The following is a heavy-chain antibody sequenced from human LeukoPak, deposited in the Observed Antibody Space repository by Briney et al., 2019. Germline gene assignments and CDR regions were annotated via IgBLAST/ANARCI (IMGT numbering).Heavy chain of an antibody. Sequence: GGSLRLSCAASGFSLSRYWMSWVRQAPGKGLEWVANIGKDGSGNHYVDSVEGRFTISRDNAKNSLYLQMNSLRADDTAVYYCARDLDCYATDQWGQGTLVTVSS. CDR3: ARDLDCYATDQ. CDR2: IGKDGSGN. D-gene: IGHD2-2*01. CDR1: GFSLSRYW. J-gene: IGHJ5*02. V-gene: IGHV3-7*01.